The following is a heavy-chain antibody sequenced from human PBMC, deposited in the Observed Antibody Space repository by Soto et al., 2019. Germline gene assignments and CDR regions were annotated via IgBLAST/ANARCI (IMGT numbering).Heavy chain of an antibody. Sequence: PSETLSLTCTVSGGSISSGGYYWSWIRQHPRKGLEWIGYIYYSGSTYYNPSLKSRVTISVDTSKNQFSLKLSSVTAADTAVYYWAGHTGSGGHYWFDPWGQGTLVTVSS. J-gene: IGHJ5*02. CDR1: GGSISSGGYY. CDR2: IYYSGST. V-gene: IGHV4-31*03. D-gene: IGHD3-10*01. CDR3: AGHTGSGGHYWFDP.